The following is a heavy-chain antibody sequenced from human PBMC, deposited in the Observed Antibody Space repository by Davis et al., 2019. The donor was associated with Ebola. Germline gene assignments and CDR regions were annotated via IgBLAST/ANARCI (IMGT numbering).Heavy chain of an antibody. CDR2: INPSGGST. Sequence: ASVKVSCKASGYTFTSYYMHWVRQAPGQGLEWMGIINPSGGSTSYAQKFQGRVTMTRDTSTSTVYMELSSLRSDDTAVYYCARDHRYYYDSSGYPSAYWGQGTLVTVSS. J-gene: IGHJ4*02. CDR3: ARDHRYYYDSSGYPSAY. V-gene: IGHV1-46*01. CDR1: GYTFTSYY. D-gene: IGHD3-22*01.